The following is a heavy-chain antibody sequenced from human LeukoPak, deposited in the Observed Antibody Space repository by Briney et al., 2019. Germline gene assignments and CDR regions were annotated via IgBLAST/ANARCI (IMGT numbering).Heavy chain of an antibody. J-gene: IGHJ4*02. CDR3: AKEPGYCSSTSCYTLDY. Sequence: GGSLRPSCAASGFTFSSYGMHWVRQAPGKGLEWVAFIRYDGSNKYYADSVKGRFTISRDNSKNTLYLQMNSLRAEDTAVYYCAKEPGYCSSTSCYTLDYWGQGTLVTVSS. V-gene: IGHV3-30*02. CDR2: IRYDGSNK. CDR1: GFTFSSYG. D-gene: IGHD2-2*02.